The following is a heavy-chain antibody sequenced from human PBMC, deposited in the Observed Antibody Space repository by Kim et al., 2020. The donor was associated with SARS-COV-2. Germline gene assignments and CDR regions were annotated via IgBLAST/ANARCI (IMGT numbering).Heavy chain of an antibody. CDR3: ARQFGLLRYFDWRYTDLGGAFDI. Sequence: SETLSLTCTASGVSISSSSYYWGWIRQPPGKGLEWIGSIYYSGSTYYNPSLKSRVTISVDTSKNQFSLKLSSVTAADTAVYYCARQFGLLRYFDWRYTDLGGAFDIWGQGTMVTVSS. V-gene: IGHV4-39*01. CDR2: IYYSGST. CDR1: GVSISSSSYY. J-gene: IGHJ3*02. D-gene: IGHD3-9*01.